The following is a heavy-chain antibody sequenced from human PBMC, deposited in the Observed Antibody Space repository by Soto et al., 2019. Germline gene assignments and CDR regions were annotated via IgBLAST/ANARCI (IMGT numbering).Heavy chain of an antibody. Sequence: SETLSLTCAVSGGSISSGGYSWSWIRQPPGKSLEWIGYIYNSVITNYNPSLKSRVSISADTSRNQFSLKMSSVTAADTAVYYCARGWDANSWGQGALVTVSS. D-gene: IGHD6-19*01. CDR1: GGSISSGGYS. J-gene: IGHJ4*02. CDR2: IYNSVIT. V-gene: IGHV4-30-2*02. CDR3: ARGWDANS.